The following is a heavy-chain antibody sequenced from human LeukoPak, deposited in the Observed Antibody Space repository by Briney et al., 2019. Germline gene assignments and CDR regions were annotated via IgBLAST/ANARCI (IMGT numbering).Heavy chain of an antibody. J-gene: IGHJ4*02. CDR3: AKGELPDY. Sequence: GGSLRLSCAASGFTFSSYGMHWVRQAPGKGLEWVAVISYDGSNKYYADSVKGRFTISRDNSKNTLHLQMNSLRAEDTAVYYCAKGELPDYWGQGTLVTVSS. V-gene: IGHV3-30*18. CDR1: GFTFSSYG. CDR2: ISYDGSNK. D-gene: IGHD4-23*01.